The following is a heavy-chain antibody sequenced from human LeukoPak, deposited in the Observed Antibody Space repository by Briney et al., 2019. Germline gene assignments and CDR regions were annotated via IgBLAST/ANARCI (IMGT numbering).Heavy chain of an antibody. V-gene: IGHV4-34*01. CDR2: INHSGST. CDR1: GGSFSGYY. Sequence: PSETLSLTCAVYGGSFSGYYWSWIRQPPRKGLEWIGEINHSGSTNYNPSLKSRVTISVDTSKNQFSLKLSSVTAADTAVYYCARGRTIAVAGRVAWFDPWGQGTLVTVSS. CDR3: ARGRTIAVAGRVAWFDP. J-gene: IGHJ5*02. D-gene: IGHD6-19*01.